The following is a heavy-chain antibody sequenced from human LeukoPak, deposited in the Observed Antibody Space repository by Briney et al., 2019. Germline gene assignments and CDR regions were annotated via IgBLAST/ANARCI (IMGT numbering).Heavy chain of an antibody. CDR3: ARSYWTGYHHLGV. D-gene: IGHD3/OR15-3a*01. J-gene: IGHJ4*02. CDR2: IYYSGST. Sequence: SETLSLTCTVSGGTISSSSYYWGWIRQPPGKGLEWIGSIYYSGSTYYDPSLKSRVTISVDTSKNQFSLKLSSVTAADTAVCYCARSYWTGYHHLGVWGERTLVTFSS. CDR1: GGTISSSSYY. V-gene: IGHV4-39*07.